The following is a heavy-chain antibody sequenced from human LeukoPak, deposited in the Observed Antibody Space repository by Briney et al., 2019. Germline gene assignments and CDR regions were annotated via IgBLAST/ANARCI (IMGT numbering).Heavy chain of an antibody. Sequence: GGSLRLSCAASGFTFSSYGMSWVRQAPGKGLEWVSAISGSGGSTYYADSVKGRFTISRDNSKNTLYLQMNSLRAEDTAVYYCAKDLPFIYYESSGFFDYWGQGTLVTVSS. CDR3: AKDLPFIYYESSGFFDY. J-gene: IGHJ4*02. D-gene: IGHD3-22*01. V-gene: IGHV3-23*01. CDR2: ISGSGGST. CDR1: GFTFSSYG.